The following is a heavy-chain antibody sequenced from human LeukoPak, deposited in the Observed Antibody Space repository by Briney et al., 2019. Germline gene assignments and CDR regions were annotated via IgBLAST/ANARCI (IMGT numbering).Heavy chain of an antibody. CDR2: INHSGST. Sequence: SDTLSLTCAVYGGSFSGYYWSWIRQPPGKGLEWIGEINHSGSTNYNPPLKSRVTISVDTSKNQFSLKLSSVTAADTAVYYCARGRGIAAAGTYNWFDPWGQGTLVTVSS. J-gene: IGHJ5*02. D-gene: IGHD6-13*01. CDR1: GGSFSGYY. V-gene: IGHV4-34*01. CDR3: ARGRGIAAAGTYNWFDP.